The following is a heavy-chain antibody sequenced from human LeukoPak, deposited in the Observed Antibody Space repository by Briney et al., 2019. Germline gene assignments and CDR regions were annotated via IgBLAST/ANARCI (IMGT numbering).Heavy chain of an antibody. CDR1: GFTFNGYA. D-gene: IGHD3-10*01. V-gene: IGHV3-30*18. CDR2: ISFDGNTK. J-gene: IGHJ4*02. CDR3: AKDLVENYYGSGVTLDY. Sequence: PGRSLRLSCAASGFTFNGYAMHWVRQAPGEGLQWVAVISFDGNTKFYGDSVKGRFTISRDNSKNTLYLQMNSLRAEDTALYYCAKDLVENYYGSGVTLDYWGQGTLVTVSS.